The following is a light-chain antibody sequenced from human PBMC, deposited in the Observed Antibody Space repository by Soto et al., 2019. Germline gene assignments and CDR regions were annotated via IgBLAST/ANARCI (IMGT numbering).Light chain of an antibody. CDR2: DAS. CDR1: QSISRW. Sequence: DIQMTQSPSTLSASVGDRVTITCRASQSISRWLAWYQVKPGKVPKVLIWDASSLQRGVPSRFSGSGSGTEFTLTISSLQPDDFATYYRQQYNGYSTWTFGQGTKVDIK. CDR3: QQYNGYSTWT. J-gene: IGKJ1*01. V-gene: IGKV1-5*01.